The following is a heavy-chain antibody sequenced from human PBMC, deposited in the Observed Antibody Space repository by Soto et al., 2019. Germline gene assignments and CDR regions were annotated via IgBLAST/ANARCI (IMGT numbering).Heavy chain of an antibody. Sequence: SVKVSCKASGGTFSSYAISWVRQAPGQGLEWMGGIIPIFGTANYAQKFQGRVTITADKSTSTAYMELSSLRSEDTAVYYCARPRIAAAGGSRGFDPWGQGTLVTVSS. D-gene: IGHD6-13*01. CDR2: IIPIFGTA. V-gene: IGHV1-69*06. CDR1: GGTFSSYA. CDR3: ARPRIAAAGGSRGFDP. J-gene: IGHJ5*02.